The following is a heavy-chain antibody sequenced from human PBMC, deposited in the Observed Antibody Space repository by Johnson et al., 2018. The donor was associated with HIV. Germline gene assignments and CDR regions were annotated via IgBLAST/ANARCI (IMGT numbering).Heavy chain of an antibody. V-gene: IGHV3-30*04. Sequence: QVQLVESGGGVVQPGRSLRLSCAASGFTFSSYAMHWVRQAPGKGLEWVAVISYDGSNKYYADSVKGRFTISRANSKNTLYLQINSLSAEDTAVKYCAKDGGARGCSWYEGVFDIVGQGTMVTVSS. D-gene: IGHD6-13*01. CDR3: AKDGGARGCSWYEGVFDI. CDR1: GFTFSSYA. J-gene: IGHJ3*02. CDR2: ISYDGSNK.